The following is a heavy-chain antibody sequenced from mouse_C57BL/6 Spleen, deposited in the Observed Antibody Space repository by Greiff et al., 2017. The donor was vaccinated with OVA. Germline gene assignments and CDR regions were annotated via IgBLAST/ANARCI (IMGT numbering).Heavy chain of an antibody. D-gene: IGHD2-3*01. CDR1: GYAFTNYL. J-gene: IGHJ2*01. Sequence: QVQLQQSGAELVRPGTSVKVSCKASGYAFTNYLIEWVKQRPGQGLEWIGVINPGSGGTNYNEKFKGKATLTADKSSSTAYMQLSSLTSEDSAVYFCAREGGYFPFGYWGKAPLSQSPQ. CDR2: INPGSGGT. CDR3: AREGGYFPFGY. V-gene: IGHV1-54*01.